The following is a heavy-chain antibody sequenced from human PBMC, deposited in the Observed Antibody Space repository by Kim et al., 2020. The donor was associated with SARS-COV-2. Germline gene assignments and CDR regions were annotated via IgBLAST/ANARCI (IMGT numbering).Heavy chain of an antibody. CDR3: ARGSRETPEH. D-gene: IGHD1-26*01. J-gene: IGHJ4*02. Sequence: ASVKVSRKASGITFLGYAIHWVRQAPGQGLEWMGRINPNNDGSDFAQKFQGRVTLTRDTSMTTGYMEVTSLIDDDTAVYYCARGSRETPEHWGQGTLVTVSS. V-gene: IGHV1-2*06. CDR1: GITFLGYA. CDR2: INPNNDGS.